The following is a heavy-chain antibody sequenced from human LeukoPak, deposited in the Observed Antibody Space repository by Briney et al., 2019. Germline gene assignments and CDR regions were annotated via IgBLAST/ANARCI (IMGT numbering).Heavy chain of an antibody. V-gene: IGHV3-74*01. CDR2: INNDGSST. CDR3: ARVARGDYYYYYMDV. D-gene: IGHD3-10*01. CDR1: GFTFDDYG. Sequence: GGSLRLSCAASGFTFDDYGMSWVRQAPGKGLVWVSRINNDGSSTSYADSVQGRFTISRDNAKNTLYLQMNSLRAEDTALYYCARVARGDYYYYYMDVWGEGTTVTVSS. J-gene: IGHJ6*03.